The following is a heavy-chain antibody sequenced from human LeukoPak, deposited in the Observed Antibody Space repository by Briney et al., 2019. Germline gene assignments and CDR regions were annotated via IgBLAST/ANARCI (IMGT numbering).Heavy chain of an antibody. Sequence: DPGGSLRLSCAASGFTFSSYAMSWVRQAPGKGLEWVAVVSFDGSKKYYGDSVKGRFTISRDNSKSTLYLEMNSLRAEDTAVYYCAKDRPMDQSRDIINWFDPWGQGTLVTVSS. CDR1: GFTFSSYA. J-gene: IGHJ5*02. V-gene: IGHV3-30*18. CDR2: VSFDGSKK. CDR3: AKDRPMDQSRDIINWFDP. D-gene: IGHD5-12*01.